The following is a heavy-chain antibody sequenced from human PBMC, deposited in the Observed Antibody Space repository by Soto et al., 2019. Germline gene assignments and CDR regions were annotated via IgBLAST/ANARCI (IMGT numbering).Heavy chain of an antibody. CDR1: GGSISSYY. Sequence: PSETLSLTCTVSGGSISSYYWSWIRQPAGKGLEWIGRIYTSGSTNYNPSLKSRVTMSVDTSKNQFSLKLSSVTAADTAVYYCAREVLEWSTNWFDPWGQGTLVTVSS. CDR2: IYTSGST. D-gene: IGHD3-3*01. CDR3: AREVLEWSTNWFDP. V-gene: IGHV4-4*07. J-gene: IGHJ5*02.